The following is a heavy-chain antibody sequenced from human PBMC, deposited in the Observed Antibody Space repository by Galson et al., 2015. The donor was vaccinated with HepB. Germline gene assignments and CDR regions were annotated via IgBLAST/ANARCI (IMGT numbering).Heavy chain of an antibody. J-gene: IGHJ4*02. CDR2: ISSSSSYI. CDR1: GFTFSSYS. CDR3: ARVRGTMGGLDYFDY. D-gene: IGHD3-16*01. V-gene: IGHV3-21*01. Sequence: SLRLSCAASGFTFSSYSMNWVRQAPGKGLEWVSSISSSSSYIYYADSVKGRFTISRDNAKNSLYLQMNSLRAEDTAVYYCARVRGTMGGLDYFDYWGQGTLVTVSS.